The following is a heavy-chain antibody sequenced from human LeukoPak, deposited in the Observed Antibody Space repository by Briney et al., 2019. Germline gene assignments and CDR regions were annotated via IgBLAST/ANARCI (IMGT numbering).Heavy chain of an antibody. CDR2: IYYSGST. CDR3: ARARGGSGWYIDY. J-gene: IGHJ4*02. D-gene: IGHD6-19*01. V-gene: IGHV4-59*01. CDR1: GGSISSYY. Sequence: SETLSLTCTVSGGSISSYYWSWIRQPPGKGLEWIGYIYYSGSTNYNPSLKSRVTISVDTSKNQFSLKLSSVTAADTAVYYCARARGGSGWYIDYWGQGTLVTVSS.